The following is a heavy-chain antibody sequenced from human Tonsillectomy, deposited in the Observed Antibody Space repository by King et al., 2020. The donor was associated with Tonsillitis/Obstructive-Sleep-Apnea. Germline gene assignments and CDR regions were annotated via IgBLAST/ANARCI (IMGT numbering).Heavy chain of an antibody. CDR1: GFTFSSYW. CDR2: INSDGSST. Sequence: VQLVESGGGLVQPGGSLRLSCAASGFTFSSYWMHWVRQAPGKGLVWVSRINSDGSSTYYADSDKGRFTISRDNAKNTLYLQMHSLRAEDTAVYYCARRERRFFEWLSVDTFDIWGQGTMVTVSS. J-gene: IGHJ3*02. D-gene: IGHD3-3*01. CDR3: ARRERRFFEWLSVDTFDI. V-gene: IGHV3-74*01.